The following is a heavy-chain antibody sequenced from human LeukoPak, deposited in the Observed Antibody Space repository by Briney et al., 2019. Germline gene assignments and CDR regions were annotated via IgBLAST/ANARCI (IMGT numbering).Heavy chain of an antibody. V-gene: IGHV1-46*01. CDR1: GYTFTSNY. CDR3: ARASDWFDP. Sequence: GASVKVSCKASGYTFTSNYIHWVRQAPGQGLEWMGMIYPRDGSTSYAQKFQGRVTVTRDTSTSTAYMELSRLRSDDTAVYYCARASDWFDPWGQGTLVTAS. J-gene: IGHJ5*02. CDR2: IYPRDGST.